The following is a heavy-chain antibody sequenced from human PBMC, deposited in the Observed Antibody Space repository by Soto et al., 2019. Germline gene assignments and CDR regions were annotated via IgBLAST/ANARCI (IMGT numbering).Heavy chain of an antibody. V-gene: IGHV4-34*01. CDR1: GGSFSGYY. J-gene: IGHJ4*02. D-gene: IGHD6-6*01. CDR2: INHSGST. CDR3: GRGLGYSSSSGSHFDY. Sequence: SETLSLTCAVYGGSFSGYYWSWIRQPPGKGLEWIGEINHSGSTNYNPSLKSRVTISVDTSKNQSSLKLSSVTAADTAVYYCGRGLGYSSSSGSHFDYWGQGTLVTGSS.